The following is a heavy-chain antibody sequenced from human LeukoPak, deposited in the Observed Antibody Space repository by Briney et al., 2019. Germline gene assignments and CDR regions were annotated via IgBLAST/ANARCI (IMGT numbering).Heavy chain of an antibody. J-gene: IGHJ4*02. CDR1: GYTFTSYG. D-gene: IGHD6-19*01. V-gene: IGHV1-18*01. Sequence: ASVKVSCKASGYTFTSYGISWVRQAPGRGLEWMGWISAYNGNTNYAQKLQGRVTMTTDTSTSTAYMELRSLRSDDTAVYYCARDSSGWYSDYFDYWGQGTLVTVSS. CDR3: ARDSSGWYSDYFDY. CDR2: ISAYNGNT.